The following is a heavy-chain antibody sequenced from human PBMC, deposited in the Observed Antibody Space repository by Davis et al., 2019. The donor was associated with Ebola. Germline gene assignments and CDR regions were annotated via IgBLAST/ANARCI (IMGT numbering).Heavy chain of an antibody. Sequence: SETLSLTCTVSGGSVSSGSYYWSWIRQPPGKGLEWIGYIYYSGSTNYNPSLKSRVTISVDTSKNQFSLKLSSVTAADTAVYYCARGRTAGYYYYGMDVWGQGTTVTVSS. J-gene: IGHJ6*02. CDR1: GGSVSSGSYY. CDR3: ARGRTAGYYYYGMDV. CDR2: IYYSGST. D-gene: IGHD6-13*01. V-gene: IGHV4-61*01.